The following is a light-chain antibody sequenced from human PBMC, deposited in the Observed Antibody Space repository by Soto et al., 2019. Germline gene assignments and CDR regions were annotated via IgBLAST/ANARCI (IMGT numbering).Light chain of an antibody. CDR3: KQSYSTPRT. CDR1: QTIINY. J-gene: IGKJ1*01. Sequence: DIQMTQSPSSLSASVGDRVTITCRASQTIINYLNWYQQKPGKAPKLLIYAASTLQSGVPSRFSGSGSGTDFTLSIGSLQPEDFATYYCKQSYSTPRTFGQGTKVDNK. CDR2: AAS. V-gene: IGKV1-39*01.